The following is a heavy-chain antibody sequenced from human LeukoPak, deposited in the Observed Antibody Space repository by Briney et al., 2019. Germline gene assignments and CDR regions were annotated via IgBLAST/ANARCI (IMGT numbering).Heavy chain of an antibody. CDR3: AKSTSSWERVDY. CDR2: ISGNSGRT. J-gene: IGHJ4*02. Sequence: GGSLRLSCAASGFTFSSYAMSWVRQAPGKGLEWVSSISGNSGRTYYADSVKGRFSISRDNSNNTLYLQMNSLRGEDAAVYYCAKSTSSWERVDYWGQGTLVTVSS. D-gene: IGHD6-13*01. CDR1: GFTFSSYA. V-gene: IGHV3-23*01.